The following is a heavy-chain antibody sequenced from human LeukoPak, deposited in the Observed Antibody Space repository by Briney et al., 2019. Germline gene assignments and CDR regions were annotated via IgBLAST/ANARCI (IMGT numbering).Heavy chain of an antibody. Sequence: SETLTLTCTVSGGSISSGDYYWSWIRQPPGKGLEWIGYIYYSGSTYYNPSLKSRVTISVDTSKNQFSLKLSSVTAADTAVYYCARDTRSGMDVWGKGTTVTVSS. V-gene: IGHV4-30-4*01. CDR3: ARDTRSGMDV. CDR2: IYYSGST. CDR1: GGSISSGDYY. J-gene: IGHJ6*04.